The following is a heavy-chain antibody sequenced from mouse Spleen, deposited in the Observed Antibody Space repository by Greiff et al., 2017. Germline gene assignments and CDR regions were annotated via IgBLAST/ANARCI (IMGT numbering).Heavy chain of an antibody. V-gene: IGHV1-64*01. Sequence: QVQLQQPGAELVKPGASVKLSCKASGYTFTSYWMHWVKQRPGQGLEWIGMIHPNSGSTNYNEKFKSKATLTVDKSSSTAYMQLSSLTSEDSAVYYCARGGSLRRDWYFDVWGAGSTVTVSS. CDR2: IHPNSGST. CDR3: ARGGSLRRDWYFDV. J-gene: IGHJ1*01. D-gene: IGHD2-12*01. CDR1: GYTFTSYW.